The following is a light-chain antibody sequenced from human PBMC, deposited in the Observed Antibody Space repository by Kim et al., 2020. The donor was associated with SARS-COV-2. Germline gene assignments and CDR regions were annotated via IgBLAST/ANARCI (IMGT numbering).Light chain of an antibody. CDR1: SNNVGDQG. V-gene: IGLV10-54*04. CDR2: RNN. CDR3: SAWDNNLSAWV. J-gene: IGLJ3*02. Sequence: QAGLTQPPSVSTGLRQTATLTCTGNSNNVGDQGAAWLQQHQGRPPKLLSYRNNNRPSGISERFSASTSGNTAYLTIAGLQPEDEADYYCSAWDNNLSAWVFGGGTKVTVL.